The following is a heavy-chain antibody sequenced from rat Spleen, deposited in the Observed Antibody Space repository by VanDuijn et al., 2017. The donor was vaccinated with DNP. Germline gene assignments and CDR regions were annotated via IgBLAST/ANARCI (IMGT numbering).Heavy chain of an antibody. CDR3: ARWYNYFDY. J-gene: IGHJ2*01. Sequence: EVQLQESGPGLVKPSQSLSLTCSVTDSSITSYYWGWIRKFPGNKMEWIGHISYSGSTSYNPSLKSRISITRDTSKNQFFLQLNSVTTEDTATYYCARWYNYFDYWGQGVMVTVSS. CDR2: ISYSGST. V-gene: IGHV3-1*01. D-gene: IGHD1-5*01. CDR1: DSSITSYY.